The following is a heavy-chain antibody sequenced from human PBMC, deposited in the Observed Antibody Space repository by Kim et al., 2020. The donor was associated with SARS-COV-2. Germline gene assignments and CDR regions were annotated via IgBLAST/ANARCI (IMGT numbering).Heavy chain of an antibody. Sequence: SVKVSCKASGGTFSSYAISWVRQAPGQGLEWMGGIIPIFGTANYAQKFQGRVTITADESTSTAYMELSSLRSEDTAVYYCARDSGYYDSSGYYPYGYWGQGTLVTASS. CDR2: IIPIFGTA. CDR3: ARDSGYYDSSGYYPYGY. V-gene: IGHV1-69*13. J-gene: IGHJ4*02. D-gene: IGHD3-22*01. CDR1: GGTFSSYA.